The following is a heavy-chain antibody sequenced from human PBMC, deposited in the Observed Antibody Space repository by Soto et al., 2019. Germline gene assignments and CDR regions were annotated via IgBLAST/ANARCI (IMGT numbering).Heavy chain of an antibody. CDR3: ARGVEGNDFGSGYHYWYFDL. CDR2: IIPIFGTA. J-gene: IGHJ2*01. V-gene: IGHV1-69*01. CDR1: GGTFSSYA. Sequence: QVQLVQSGAEVKKPGSSVKVSCKASGGTFSSYAISWVRQAPGQGLEWMGGIIPIFGTANYAQKFQGRVTITADESTSTAYMELSSLRSEDTAVYYCARGVEGNDFGSGYHYWYFDLWGRGTLVTVSS. D-gene: IGHD3-3*01.